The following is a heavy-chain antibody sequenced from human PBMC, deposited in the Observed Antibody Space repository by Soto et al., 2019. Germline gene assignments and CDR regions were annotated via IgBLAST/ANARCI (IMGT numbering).Heavy chain of an antibody. J-gene: IGHJ6*02. CDR2: IIPIFGTA. CDR3: ARGYCSGGSCYETNYYYYYGMDV. CDR1: GGTFSSYA. V-gene: IGHV1-69*13. D-gene: IGHD2-15*01. Sequence: SVKVSCKASGGTFSSYAISWVRQAPGQGLDWMGGIIPIFGTANYAQKFQGRVTITADESTSTAYMELSSLRSEDTAVYYCARGYCSGGSCYETNYYYYYGMDVWGQGTTVTSP.